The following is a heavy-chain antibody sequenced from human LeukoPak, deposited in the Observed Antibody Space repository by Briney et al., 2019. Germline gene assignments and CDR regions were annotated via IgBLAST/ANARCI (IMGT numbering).Heavy chain of an antibody. Sequence: GGSLRLSCDASGFTFSNAWMSWVRQAPGKGLEWVGRIKSKTDGVATDYAAPVKGRFTISRDDSKNTLYLQMNSLKTEDTAVYYCTTVFQPLGYCSSTSCYPNYWGQGTLVTVSS. CDR2: IKSKTDGVAT. V-gene: IGHV3-15*01. CDR1: GFTFSNAW. D-gene: IGHD2-2*01. CDR3: TTVFQPLGYCSSTSCYPNY. J-gene: IGHJ4*02.